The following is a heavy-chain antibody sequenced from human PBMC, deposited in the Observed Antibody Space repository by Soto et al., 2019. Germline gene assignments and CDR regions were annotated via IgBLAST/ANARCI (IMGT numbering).Heavy chain of an antibody. CDR3: ARGQRFSDCFDP. V-gene: IGHV4-4*07. CDR1: GGTMNSYY. CDR2: IYSSGST. Sequence: QVHLQESGPGLVKPSETLSLNCTVSGGTMNSYYWTWIRQPAGKGLEWIGRIYSSGSTKYNPSLQSRVTMSLYTAKNQVSLRLTSVTAADTAVYNCARGQRFSDCFDPWGQVTLVTVSS. D-gene: IGHD3-3*02. J-gene: IGHJ5*02.